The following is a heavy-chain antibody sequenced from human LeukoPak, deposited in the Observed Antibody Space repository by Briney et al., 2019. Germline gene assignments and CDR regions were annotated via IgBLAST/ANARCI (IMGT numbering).Heavy chain of an antibody. Sequence: GGSLRLSCAASGFTFSPSFMSWVRQAPGKGLEWVSLISWDGGSTYYADSVKGRFTISRDNSKNSLYLQMNSLRAEDTALYYCAKDTGLYSSTWYGFDYWGQGTLVTVSS. D-gene: IGHD6-13*01. CDR1: GFTFSPSF. J-gene: IGHJ4*02. CDR2: ISWDGGST. CDR3: AKDTGLYSSTWYGFDY. V-gene: IGHV3-43D*03.